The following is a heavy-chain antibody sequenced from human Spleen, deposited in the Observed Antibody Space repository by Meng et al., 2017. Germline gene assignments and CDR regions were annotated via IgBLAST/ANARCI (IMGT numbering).Heavy chain of an antibody. CDR1: GSTFTGDH. Sequence: VQRVHSGVEGMQPVASVKVSCSAFGSTFTGDHRHWVRQARGQGLEWMGRINPNSGGTNYAQKFQGRVTMTRDTSISTAYMELSRLRSDDTAVYYCARDRPPGDYWGQGTLVTVSS. J-gene: IGHJ4*02. CDR2: INPNSGGT. CDR3: ARDRPPGDY. V-gene: IGHV1-2*06. D-gene: IGHD3-10*01.